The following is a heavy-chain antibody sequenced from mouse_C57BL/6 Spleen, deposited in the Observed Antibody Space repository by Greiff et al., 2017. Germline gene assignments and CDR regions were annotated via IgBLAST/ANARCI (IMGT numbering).Heavy chain of an antibody. CDR3: ARSHYSNYGGYFDV. D-gene: IGHD2-5*01. CDR1: GYAFTNYL. CDR2: INPGSGGT. Sequence: QVQLQQSGAELVRPGTSVKVSCKASGYAFTNYLIEWVKQRPGQGLEWIGVINPGSGGTNYNEKFKGKATLTADKSSSTAYMQLSSLTSEDSAVYFCARSHYSNYGGYFDVWGTGTTVTVSS. J-gene: IGHJ1*03. V-gene: IGHV1-54*01.